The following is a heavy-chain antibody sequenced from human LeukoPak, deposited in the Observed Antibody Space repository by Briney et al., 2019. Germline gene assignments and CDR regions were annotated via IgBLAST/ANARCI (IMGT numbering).Heavy chain of an antibody. CDR1: GFNFRGYN. D-gene: IGHD3-16*01. Sequence: PGGSLRLSCAASGFNFRGYNMNWVRQAPGKGLEWVSSMSTSSTDIYYADSIKGRFTISRDDARSLLYLQMDSLRAEDTAVYYCVRDFAFGFCNTTTCRYPFDSWGQGTLVTVSS. J-gene: IGHJ4*02. V-gene: IGHV3-21*06. CDR3: VRDFAFGFCNTTTCRYPFDS. CDR2: MSTSSTDI.